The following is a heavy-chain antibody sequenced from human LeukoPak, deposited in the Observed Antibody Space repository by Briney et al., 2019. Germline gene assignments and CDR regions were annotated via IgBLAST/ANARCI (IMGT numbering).Heavy chain of an antibody. CDR3: ARVVVYYYYYYMDV. J-gene: IGHJ6*03. CDR1: GGSFSGYY. Sequence: SETLSLTCAVYGGSFSGYYWSWIRQPPGKGLKWIGEINHSGSTNYNPSLKSRVTISVDTSKNQFSLKLSSVTAADTAVYYCARVVVYYYYYYMDVWGKGTTVTVSS. V-gene: IGHV4-34*01. CDR2: INHSGST. D-gene: IGHD2-21*01.